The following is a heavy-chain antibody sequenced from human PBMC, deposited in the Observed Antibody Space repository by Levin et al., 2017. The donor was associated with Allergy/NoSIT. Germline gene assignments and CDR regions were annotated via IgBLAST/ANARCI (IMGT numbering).Heavy chain of an antibody. D-gene: IGHD6-19*01. CDR3: ARGFIAVAADY. Sequence: ASVKVSCQPSGYTFNDHYIYWVREAPGQGLEWMGWINPDIGVTNYGQKFEGRLTLTRDTSSRTVYMELSSLTYDDTAIYFCARGFIAVAADYWGQGTVVTVSS. CDR1: GYTFNDHY. CDR2: INPDIGVT. J-gene: IGHJ4*02. V-gene: IGHV1-2*02.